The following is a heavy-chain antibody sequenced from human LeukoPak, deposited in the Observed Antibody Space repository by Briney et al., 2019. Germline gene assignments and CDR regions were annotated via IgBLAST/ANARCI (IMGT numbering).Heavy chain of an antibody. CDR1: GFTFSSYS. V-gene: IGHV3-21*01. Sequence: GGSLRLSCAASGFTFSSYSMNWVRQAPGKGLEWVSSISSSSSYIYYADSVKGRFTISRDNAKNSLYLQMNSLRAEDTAVYYCARGQSSWKDNWFDPWGQGTLVTVSS. J-gene: IGHJ5*02. CDR2: ISSSSSYI. D-gene: IGHD6-13*01. CDR3: ARGQSSWKDNWFDP.